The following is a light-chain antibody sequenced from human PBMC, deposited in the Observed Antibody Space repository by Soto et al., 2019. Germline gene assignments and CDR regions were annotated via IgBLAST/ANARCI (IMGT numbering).Light chain of an antibody. CDR2: GAS. V-gene: IGKV3-20*01. J-gene: IGKJ5*01. CDR1: QSVTTQ. Sequence: EIVMTQSPATLSVSPGEGATLSCRASQSVTTQLAWYQQKPGQGPRLLIYGASSRATGIPDRFSGSGSGTDFTLTISRLEPEDFAVYYCQQYGTSPITFGQGTRLEIK. CDR3: QQYGTSPIT.